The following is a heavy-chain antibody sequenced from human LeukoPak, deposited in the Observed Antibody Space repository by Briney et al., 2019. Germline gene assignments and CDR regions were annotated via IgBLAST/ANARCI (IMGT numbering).Heavy chain of an antibody. CDR2: IGTSGGDI. Sequence: GGSLRLSCAASGFTFSNYVMIWVRQAPGKGLEWVSIIGTSGGDIHYAGSVKGRFSISRDNSKNTLSLQMNSLRVDDTAVYYCARDPNWGSGYWGQGTLVTVSS. CDR1: GFTFSNYV. J-gene: IGHJ4*02. CDR3: ARDPNWGSGY. V-gene: IGHV3-23*01. D-gene: IGHD7-27*01.